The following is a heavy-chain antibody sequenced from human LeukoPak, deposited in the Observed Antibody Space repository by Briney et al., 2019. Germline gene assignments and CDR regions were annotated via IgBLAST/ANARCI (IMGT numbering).Heavy chain of an antibody. V-gene: IGHV3-23*01. D-gene: IGHD3-22*01. Sequence: PGGSLRLSCAASGFTFSSYEMNWVRQAPGKGLEWVSAISGSGGSTYYADSVKGRFTISRDISKNTLYLQMNSLRAEDTAVYYCAKEEDYYDSSGYYYGHVGYFQHWGQGTLVTVSS. CDR2: ISGSGGST. J-gene: IGHJ1*01. CDR1: GFTFSSYE. CDR3: AKEEDYYDSSGYYYGHVGYFQH.